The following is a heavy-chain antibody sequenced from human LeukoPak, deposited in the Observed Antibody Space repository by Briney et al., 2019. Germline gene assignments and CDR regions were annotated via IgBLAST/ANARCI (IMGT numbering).Heavy chain of an antibody. D-gene: IGHD2-2*02. CDR2: IIPIFGTA. CDR1: GGTFSSYA. Sequence: ASVKVSCKASGGTFSSYAICWVRQAPGQGLEWMGGIIPIFGTANYAQKFQGRVTITTDESTSTAYMELSSLRSEDTAVYYCALSYCSSTSCYSFDPWGQGTLVTVSS. CDR3: ALSYCSSTSCYSFDP. J-gene: IGHJ5*02. V-gene: IGHV1-69*05.